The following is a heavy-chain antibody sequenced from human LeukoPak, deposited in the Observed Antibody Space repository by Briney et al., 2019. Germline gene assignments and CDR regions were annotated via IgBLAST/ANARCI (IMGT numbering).Heavy chain of an antibody. Sequence: GGSLRLSCAASGFTFSRYSMTWVRQAPGKGLEWVSSISSSSSYIYYADSVKGRFTISRDNAKNSLYLQMNSLRAADTAVYYCARDPAPYGSEKLDWFDPWGQGTLVTVSS. D-gene: IGHD3-10*01. CDR2: ISSSSSYI. J-gene: IGHJ5*02. CDR3: ARDPAPYGSEKLDWFDP. CDR1: GFTFSRYS. V-gene: IGHV3-21*04.